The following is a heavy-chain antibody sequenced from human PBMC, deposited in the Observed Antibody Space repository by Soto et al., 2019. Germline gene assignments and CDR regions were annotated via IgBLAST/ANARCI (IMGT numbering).Heavy chain of an antibody. J-gene: IGHJ3*02. V-gene: IGHV3-23*01. CDR1: GFTFSNYA. CDR2: ISGSGGST. CDR3: AKGLSGSCYDALAI. D-gene: IGHD2-15*01. Sequence: GGSLRLSCAASGFTFSNYAMTWVRQAPGKGLEWVSVISGSGGSTYYADSVKGRFIISRDISKNTLYLQMNSLRAEDTAVYYCAKGLSGSCYDALAIWGQGTMVTVSS.